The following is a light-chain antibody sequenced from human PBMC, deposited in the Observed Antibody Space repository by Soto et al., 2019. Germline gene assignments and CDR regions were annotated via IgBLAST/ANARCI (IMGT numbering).Light chain of an antibody. CDR3: QHSDRILT. CDR2: AAS. V-gene: IGKV1-39*01. CDR1: QSISSY. J-gene: IGKJ4*01. Sequence: DIQMTQSPSSLSASVGDRVTITCRASQSISSYLKWYQQKPGKAPKLLIYAASSLQTGVPSRFSGGGAGTEFTLTISSLQPEDFATYCYQHSDRILTFGGGTKLEI.